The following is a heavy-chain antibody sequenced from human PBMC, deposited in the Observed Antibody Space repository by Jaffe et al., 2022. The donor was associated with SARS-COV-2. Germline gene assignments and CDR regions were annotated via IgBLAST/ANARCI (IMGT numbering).Heavy chain of an antibody. CDR2: ISVSGDSI. J-gene: IGHJ4*02. CDR3: AKGGRPYSSSWHDY. CDR1: TFSGYA. D-gene: IGHD2-15*01. V-gene: IGHV3-23*04. Sequence: EVQLVESGGGLVQPGGALRLSCAVTFSGYALTWVRQAPGKGLEWVSGISVSGDSIYYADSVKGRFIMSRDKSKNTVYLQMNDLRVEDTALYYCAKGGRPYSSSWHDYWGQGTLVTVSS.